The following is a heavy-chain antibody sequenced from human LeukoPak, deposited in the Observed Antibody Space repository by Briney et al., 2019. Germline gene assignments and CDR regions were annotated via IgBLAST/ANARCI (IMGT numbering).Heavy chain of an antibody. D-gene: IGHD3-16*02. CDR2: ITSRTDGGTT. Sequence: GGSLRLSCAASGFTFSDAWMTWVRQAPGKGLEWVGRITSRTDGGTTDYAAPVKGKFTFSRYDSKTTLYLQMNSLKTEDTAVYYCTTDPNFDYVWGTYRLDYWGQGTLVTVSS. V-gene: IGHV3-15*05. J-gene: IGHJ4*02. CDR1: GFTFSDAW. CDR3: TTDPNFDYVWGTYRLDY.